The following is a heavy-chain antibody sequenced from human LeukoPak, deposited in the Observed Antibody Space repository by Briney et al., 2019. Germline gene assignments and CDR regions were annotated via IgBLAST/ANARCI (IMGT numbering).Heavy chain of an antibody. Sequence: ASVKVSFKASGYTFTSYDINWVRQATGQGLEWMGWMNPNSGNTGYAQKFQGRVTITRNTSISTAYMELSSLRSEDTAVYYCARGATYYDFWSGYSRAFDIWGQGTMVTVSS. V-gene: IGHV1-8*03. CDR2: MNPNSGNT. D-gene: IGHD3-3*01. CDR1: GYTFTSYD. J-gene: IGHJ3*02. CDR3: ARGATYYDFWSGYSRAFDI.